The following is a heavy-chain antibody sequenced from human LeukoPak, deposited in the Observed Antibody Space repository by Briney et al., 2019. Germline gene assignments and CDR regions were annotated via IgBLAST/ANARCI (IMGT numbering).Heavy chain of an antibody. V-gene: IGHV3-7*01. CDR1: GFTFSSYA. Sequence: EPGGSLRLSCAASGFTFSSYAMSWVRQAPGKGLEWVANIMQDGSEKYYVDSVKGRFTISRDNAQKSLYLQMNSLRAEDTAVYYCASQGSAMVTVWFDYWGQGTLVTVSS. J-gene: IGHJ4*02. CDR3: ASQGSAMVTVWFDY. CDR2: IMQDGSEK. D-gene: IGHD5-18*01.